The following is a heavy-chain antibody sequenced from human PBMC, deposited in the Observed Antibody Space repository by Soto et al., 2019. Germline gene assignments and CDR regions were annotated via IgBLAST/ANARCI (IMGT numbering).Heavy chain of an antibody. J-gene: IGHJ4*02. Sequence: QITLKESGPTLVKPTQTLTLTCTFSGFSLSTSGVGVGWICQPPGKALEWLALIYWDDDKRYSPSLKSRLTITKDTSKNQGVLTLTNMDPVDTATYYCAHSHYDLWSGTKYYFDYWGQGTLVTVSS. V-gene: IGHV2-5*02. CDR1: GFSLSTSGVG. D-gene: IGHD3-3*01. CDR2: IYWDDDK. CDR3: AHSHYDLWSGTKYYFDY.